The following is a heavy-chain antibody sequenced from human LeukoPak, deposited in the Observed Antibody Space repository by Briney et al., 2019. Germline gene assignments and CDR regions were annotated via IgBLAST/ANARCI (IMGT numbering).Heavy chain of an antibody. CDR3: ASGTLSSDAFDI. V-gene: IGHV1-69*04. Sequence: SVKVSCKASGGTFSSYAISWVRQAPGQGLEWMGRIIPILGIANYAQKFQGRVTITADKSTSTAYMELSSLRSEDTAVYYCASGTLSSDAFDIWGQGTKVTVSS. J-gene: IGHJ3*02. CDR1: GGTFSSYA. CDR2: IIPILGIA. D-gene: IGHD3-10*02.